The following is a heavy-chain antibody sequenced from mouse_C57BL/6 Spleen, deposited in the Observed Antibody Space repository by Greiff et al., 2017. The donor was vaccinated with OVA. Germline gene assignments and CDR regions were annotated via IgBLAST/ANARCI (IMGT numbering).Heavy chain of an antibody. J-gene: IGHJ2*01. CDR3: AIVITTVVADD. Sequence: QVQLKQPGAELVKPGASVKVSCKASGYTFTSYWMHWVKQRPGRGLEWIGRIHPSDSDTNYNQKFKGKATVTVDKSSSTAYMQLSSLTSENSAVYYCAIVITTVVADDWGQGTTLTVAS. CDR2: IHPSDSDT. D-gene: IGHD1-1*01. V-gene: IGHV1-74*01. CDR1: GYTFTSYW.